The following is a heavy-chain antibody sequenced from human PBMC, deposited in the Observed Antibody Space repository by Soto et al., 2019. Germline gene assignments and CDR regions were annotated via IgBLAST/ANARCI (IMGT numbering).Heavy chain of an antibody. D-gene: IGHD2-21*02. CDR1: GDSIITDDHY. Sequence: PSETLSLTCTVSGDSIITDDHYWSWIRQSPGKGLEWIGYIYYTGTTYYSPSLKSRVTISVDTSKNQFSLKLSSVTATDTAVYYCARVCGGDCHYGMDVWGQGTTVTVSS. CDR3: ARVCGGDCHYGMDV. CDR2: IYYTGTT. J-gene: IGHJ6*02. V-gene: IGHV4-31*03.